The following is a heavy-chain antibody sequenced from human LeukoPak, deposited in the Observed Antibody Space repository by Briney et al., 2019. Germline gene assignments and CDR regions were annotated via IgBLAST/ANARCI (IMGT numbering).Heavy chain of an antibody. Sequence: PGGSLRLSCAASGFTFSSYAMSWVRQAPGKGLEWVSAISGSGGSTYYADSVKGRFTISRDNSKNTLYLQMNSLRAEDTAVYYSAKDWGRITMIVVVPMFDYWGQGTLVTVSS. J-gene: IGHJ4*02. D-gene: IGHD3-22*01. V-gene: IGHV3-23*01. CDR1: GFTFSSYA. CDR3: AKDWGRITMIVVVPMFDY. CDR2: ISGSGGST.